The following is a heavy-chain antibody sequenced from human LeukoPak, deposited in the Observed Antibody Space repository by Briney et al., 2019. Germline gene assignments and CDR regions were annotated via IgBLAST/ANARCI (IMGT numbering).Heavy chain of an antibody. D-gene: IGHD3-22*01. J-gene: IGHJ4*02. CDR1: GCTFSSYA. CDR3: AWDYYDSSGYFYY. V-gene: IGHV1-69*13. Sequence: SVKVSCKASGCTFSSYAISWVRQAPGQGLEWMGGINPIFGTANYAQKFQGRVTITADESTSTAYMELSSLRSEDTAVYYCAWDYYDSSGYFYYWGQGTLVTVSS. CDR2: INPIFGTA.